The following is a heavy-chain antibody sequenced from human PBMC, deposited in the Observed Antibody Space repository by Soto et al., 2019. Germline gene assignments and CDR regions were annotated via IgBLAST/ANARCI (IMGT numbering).Heavy chain of an antibody. D-gene: IGHD2-21*01. CDR1: GFTFTSYS. J-gene: IGHJ3*02. Sequence: EVQLVESGGGLVQPGGSLRLSCAASGFTFTSYSMNWVRQAPGKGLEWVSYIRGTTHYADSVKGRFTISRDNARSSLYLQMNSQRADDTAVYYCARDDSFAFDIWGQGTMVTVSS. V-gene: IGHV3-48*01. CDR3: ARDDSFAFDI. CDR2: IRGTT.